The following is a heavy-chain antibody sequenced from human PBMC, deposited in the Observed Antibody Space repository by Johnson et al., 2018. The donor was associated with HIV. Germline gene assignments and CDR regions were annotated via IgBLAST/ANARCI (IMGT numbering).Heavy chain of an antibody. V-gene: IGHV3-11*04. CDR3: ARVRLYRRGWYGTYAFDI. CDR2: ISSGGTTI. Sequence: QVQLVESGGGLVKPGGSLRLSCVASGFTFSDYYMTWIRQAPGKGLEWLSYISSGGTTIYYSDSVKGRFTISRDNSKNTLYLQMNSRRAEDTAVYYCARVRLYRRGWYGTYAFDIWGQGTLVTVSS. D-gene: IGHD6-19*01. J-gene: IGHJ3*02. CDR1: GFTFSDYY.